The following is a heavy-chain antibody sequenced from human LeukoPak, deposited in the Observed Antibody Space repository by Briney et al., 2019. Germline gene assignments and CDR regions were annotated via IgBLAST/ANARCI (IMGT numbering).Heavy chain of an antibody. V-gene: IGHV3-66*02. D-gene: IGHD3-3*01. Sequence: GGSLRLSCAASGFTVSSNYMSWVRQAPGKGLEWVSVIYSGDNTYYADSVKGQFTISRDNSKNTLYLQMNSLRAEDTAVYYCARATFWSGYQRDSWYMDIWGKGTTVTVSS. J-gene: IGHJ6*03. CDR3: ARATFWSGYQRDSWYMDI. CDR2: IYSGDNT. CDR1: GFTVSSNY.